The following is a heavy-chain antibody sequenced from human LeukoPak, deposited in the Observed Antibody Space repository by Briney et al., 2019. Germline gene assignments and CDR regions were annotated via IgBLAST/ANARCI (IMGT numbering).Heavy chain of an antibody. D-gene: IGHD2/OR15-2a*01. V-gene: IGHV5-51*01. CDR1: GYRSSSYW. J-gene: IGHJ5*02. Sequence: GESLKISCKGSGYRSSSYWIAWVRQMRGKGLERMGIIYPGDSRTIYSPSFQGQVTISADMSMSTVYLFWSSLKASDTAIYYCASGCFSTACNGWFDPWGQGTLVTVSS. CDR2: IYPGDSRT. CDR3: ASGCFSTACNGWFDP.